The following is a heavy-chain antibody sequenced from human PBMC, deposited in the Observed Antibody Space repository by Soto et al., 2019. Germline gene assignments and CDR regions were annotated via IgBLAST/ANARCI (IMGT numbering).Heavy chain of an antibody. V-gene: IGHV3-30-3*01. CDR2: ISYDGSNK. D-gene: IGHD4-4*01. J-gene: IGHJ2*01. Sequence: QVQLVESGGGVVQPGRSQRLSCAASGFTFSSYAMHWVRQAPGKGLEWVAVISYDGSNKYYADSVKGRFTISRDNSMNTLYLQMNSLRTEDTAVYYCARTLWRDDYTWGSFDLWGRGTLVTVSS. CDR1: GFTFSSYA. CDR3: ARTLWRDDYTWGSFDL.